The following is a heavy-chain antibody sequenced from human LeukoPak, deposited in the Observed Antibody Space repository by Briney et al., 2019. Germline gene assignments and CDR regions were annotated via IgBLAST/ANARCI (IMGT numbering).Heavy chain of an antibody. Sequence: PSETLSLTCTVSGTSMTSYFWSWIRQPAGKELEWIGRIYTSGSTNYNPSLKSRVTMSVDTSKNQFSLRLTSVTAADTAMYYCARGETSGWHDAFDIWGQGTMVTVSS. D-gene: IGHD6-25*01. CDR3: ARGETSGWHDAFDI. J-gene: IGHJ3*02. CDR2: IYTSGST. V-gene: IGHV4-4*07. CDR1: GTSMTSYF.